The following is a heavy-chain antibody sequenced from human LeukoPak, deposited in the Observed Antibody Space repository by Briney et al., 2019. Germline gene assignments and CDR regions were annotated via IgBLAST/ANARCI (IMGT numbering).Heavy chain of an antibody. Sequence: PSETLSLTXAVYGGSFSGYYWSWIRQPPGKGLEWIGEINHSGSTSDNPSLKSRVTISVDTSKNQFSLKLSSVTPADKAVDYCARGVRWHYYDSSGYPDYWGQGTLVTVSS. V-gene: IGHV4-34*01. J-gene: IGHJ4*02. CDR3: ARGVRWHYYDSSGYPDY. CDR1: GGSFSGYY. D-gene: IGHD3-22*01. CDR2: INHSGST.